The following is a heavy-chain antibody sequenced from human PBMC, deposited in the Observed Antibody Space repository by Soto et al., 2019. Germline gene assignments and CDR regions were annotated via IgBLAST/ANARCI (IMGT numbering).Heavy chain of an antibody. Sequence: PSETRSLTCNVSGASISANYWSWIRQPPGKGLEWIGYIYYSGSTNYNPSLKSRVTISVDTSKNQFSLKLSSVTAADTAVYYCAREALRSLHFDYWGQGTLVTVSS. CDR1: GASISANY. CDR3: AREALRSLHFDY. CDR2: IYYSGST. J-gene: IGHJ4*02. V-gene: IGHV4-59*01. D-gene: IGHD6-6*01.